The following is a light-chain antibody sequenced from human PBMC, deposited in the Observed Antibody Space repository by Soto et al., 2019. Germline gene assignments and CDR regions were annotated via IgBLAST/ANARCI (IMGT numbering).Light chain of an antibody. CDR2: ANS. CDR3: SSYTTVPSPQWV. Sequence: QSVLTQPPSVSGAPGQRVTISCTGSSSNIGAGFDVHWYQQLPGTAPKLLIYANSNRPSGVPDRFSGSKSGTSASLAITALQAEDEADYYCSSYTTVPSPQWVFAGGTKVTVL. J-gene: IGLJ3*02. CDR1: SSNIGAGFD. V-gene: IGLV1-40*01.